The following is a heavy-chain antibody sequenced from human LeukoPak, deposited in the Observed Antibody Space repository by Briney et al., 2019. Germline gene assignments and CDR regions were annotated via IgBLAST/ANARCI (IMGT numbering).Heavy chain of an antibody. D-gene: IGHD1-14*01. J-gene: IGHJ5*02. CDR2: INPNSGGT. Sequence: ASVKVSCKASGYTLTGYYMHWVRQAPGQGLEWMGWINPNSGGTNYAQKFQGWVTMTRDTSISTAYMELSRLRSDDTAVYYCARGDMQPEFKTGLFDPWGQGTLVTVSS. CDR1: GYTLTGYY. V-gene: IGHV1-2*04. CDR3: ARGDMQPEFKTGLFDP.